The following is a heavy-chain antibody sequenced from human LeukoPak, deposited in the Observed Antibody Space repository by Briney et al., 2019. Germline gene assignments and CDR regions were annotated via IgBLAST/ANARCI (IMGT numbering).Heavy chain of an antibody. Sequence: ASVKVSCKASGGTFSSYAISWVRQAPGQGLEWMGGIIPIFGTANYAQKFQGRVTITADDSTSTAYMELSSLRSEDTAVYYCARNLLRYFDWLGNGWFDPWGQGTLVTVSS. V-gene: IGHV1-69*01. CDR3: ARNLLRYFDWLGNGWFDP. CDR1: GGTFSSYA. D-gene: IGHD3-9*01. J-gene: IGHJ5*02. CDR2: IIPIFGTA.